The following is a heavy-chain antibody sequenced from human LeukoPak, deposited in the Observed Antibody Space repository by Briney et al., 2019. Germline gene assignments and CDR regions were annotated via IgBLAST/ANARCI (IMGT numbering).Heavy chain of an antibody. Sequence: PSETLSLTCFVSGGFITSYYWSWIRQPAGKGLEWIGRIYTHGTTNYNPSLKSRVTMSIDTSKNQFSLRLSSVTAADTAVYYCARGEGTTSFEYWGQGTLVTVCS. CDR3: ARGEGTTSFEY. V-gene: IGHV4-4*07. CDR2: IYTHGTT. CDR1: GGFITSYY. D-gene: IGHD4-17*01. J-gene: IGHJ4*02.